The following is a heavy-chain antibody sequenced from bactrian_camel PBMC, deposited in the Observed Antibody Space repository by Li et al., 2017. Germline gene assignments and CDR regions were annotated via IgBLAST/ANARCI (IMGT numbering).Heavy chain of an antibody. J-gene: IGHJ4*01. CDR2: GDNDGNV. CDR1: GFTASSFA. D-gene: IGHD5*01. CDR3: SVTGWDFLKAFGTYHL. V-gene: IGHV3S9*01. Sequence: HVQLVESGGGLVQSGRSLRLSCAATGFTASSFALSWFRQGPGKGLEWITTGDNDGNVLYADSVKGRFTFSIDNTTNSGYLQLSVLKTEDTATYYCSVTGWDFLKAFGTYHLWARGTQVTVS.